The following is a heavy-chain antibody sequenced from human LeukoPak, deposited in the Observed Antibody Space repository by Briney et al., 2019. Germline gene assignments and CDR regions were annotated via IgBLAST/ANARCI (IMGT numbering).Heavy chain of an antibody. D-gene: IGHD3-10*01. Sequence: SETLSLTCTVSGYLISNGYYWGWIRQSPGKGLEWIGSVYGSGSSYYNPSLESRVTMSVDTSKNQFSLKLSSVTAADTAVYYCARVSLVRGAPDYYFDYWGQGTLVTVSS. CDR3: ARVSLVRGAPDYYFDY. CDR1: GYLISNGYY. V-gene: IGHV4-38-2*02. J-gene: IGHJ4*02. CDR2: VYGSGSS.